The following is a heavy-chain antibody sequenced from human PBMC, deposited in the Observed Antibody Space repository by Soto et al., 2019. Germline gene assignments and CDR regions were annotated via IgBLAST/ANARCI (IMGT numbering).Heavy chain of an antibody. D-gene: IGHD3-3*02. Sequence: SETLSLTCGVYGGSFSGYYWTWIRQAPGKGLEWIGEINHSGGTNYNSSLKSRVTISVDTSKNQLSLTLYSVTAADTAVYYCARDRQYYQFWSGYQNERPNGMDVWGQGTTVTVSS. CDR3: ARDRQYYQFWSGYQNERPNGMDV. CDR2: INHSGGT. CDR1: GGSFSGYY. V-gene: IGHV4-34*01. J-gene: IGHJ6*02.